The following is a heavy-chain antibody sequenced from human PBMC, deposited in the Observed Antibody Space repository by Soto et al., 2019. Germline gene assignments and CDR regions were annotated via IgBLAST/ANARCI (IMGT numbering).Heavy chain of an antibody. CDR2: ISYSGTT. Sequence: SETLCLTCSVSVDSINISDYYWGWIRQPPGKGLEWIGSISYSGTTYYNPSLKSRVTISVDTSKTQFSLRLTSVTAPDTALYYCARHVASSSYFDYWGQGTTVTVSS. CDR1: VDSINISDYY. CDR3: ARHVASSSYFDY. D-gene: IGHD6-13*01. J-gene: IGHJ4*02. V-gene: IGHV4-39*01.